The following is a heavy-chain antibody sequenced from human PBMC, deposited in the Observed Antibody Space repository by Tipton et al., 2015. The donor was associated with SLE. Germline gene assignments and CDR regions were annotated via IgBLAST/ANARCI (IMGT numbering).Heavy chain of an antibody. V-gene: IGHV4-39*01. CDR3: ARRGSIGWDYFDY. CDR2: INHSGST. D-gene: IGHD1-26*01. CDR1: GGSISSSSYY. J-gene: IGHJ4*03. Sequence: TLSLTCTVSGGSISSSSYYWGWIRQPPGKGLEWIGEINHSGSTNYNPSLRSRVTISVDTSKNQFSLKLGSVTAADTAVYYCARRGSIGWDYFDYWGQGAMVTVSS.